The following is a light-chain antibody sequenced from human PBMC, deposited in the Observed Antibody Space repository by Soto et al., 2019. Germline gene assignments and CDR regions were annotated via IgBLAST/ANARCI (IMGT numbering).Light chain of an antibody. J-gene: IGKJ1*01. V-gene: IGKV1-39*01. CDR1: QSISSY. CDR3: QQSYGTPRT. Sequence: DIQMTQSPSSLSASVGDRVTITCRASQSISSYLNWYQQKPGKAPNLLICAASTLQSGVPSRFSGSGSGTDFTLTISSLQPEDFATYYCQQSYGTPRTFGQGTKVEIK. CDR2: AAS.